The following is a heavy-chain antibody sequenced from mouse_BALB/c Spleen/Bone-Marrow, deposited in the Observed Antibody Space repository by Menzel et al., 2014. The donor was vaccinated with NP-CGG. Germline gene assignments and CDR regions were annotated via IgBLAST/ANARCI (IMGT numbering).Heavy chain of an antibody. Sequence: VQLQQSGPELVKPGASVKMSCKPSGYTFTDYYMDWVKQSHGESFEWIGRVNPYNGGTSYNQKFKGKATLTVDKSSSTAYMELNSLTSEDSAVYYCARGNYYGNWFAYWGQGTLVTVSA. CDR3: ARGNYYGNWFAY. CDR2: VNPYNGGT. V-gene: IGHV1-19*01. J-gene: IGHJ3*01. D-gene: IGHD2-1*01. CDR1: GYTFTDYY.